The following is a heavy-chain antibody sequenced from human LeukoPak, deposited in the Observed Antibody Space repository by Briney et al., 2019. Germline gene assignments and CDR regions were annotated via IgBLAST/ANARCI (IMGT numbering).Heavy chain of an antibody. CDR3: ARYDSSGYYHDAFDI. D-gene: IGHD3-22*01. CDR1: GGSFSGYY. Sequence: SETLSLTCAVYGGSFSGYYWSWIRQPPGKGLEWIGEINHSGSTNYNPSLKSRVTISVDTSKNQFSLKLRSVTAADTAVYYCARYDSSGYYHDAFDIWGQGTMVTVSS. V-gene: IGHV4-34*01. J-gene: IGHJ3*02. CDR2: INHSGST.